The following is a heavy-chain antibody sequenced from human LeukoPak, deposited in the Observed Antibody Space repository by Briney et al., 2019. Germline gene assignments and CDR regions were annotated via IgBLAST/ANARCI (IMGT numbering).Heavy chain of an antibody. CDR2: IYPGDSDT. CDR3: ARHGYGDYGTFDI. Sequence: GESLKISCKGSGYRFTTYWIDWVRQMPGKGLEWMGIIYPGDSDTRYSPSFQGQVTISADKSISTAYLQWSSLKASDTAMYYCARHGYGDYGTFDIWGQGTMASVSS. D-gene: IGHD4-17*01. V-gene: IGHV5-51*01. J-gene: IGHJ3*02. CDR1: GYRFTTYW.